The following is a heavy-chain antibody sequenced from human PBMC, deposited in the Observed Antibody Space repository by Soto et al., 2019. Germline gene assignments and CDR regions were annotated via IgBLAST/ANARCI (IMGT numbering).Heavy chain of an antibody. CDR1: GGSVSSSNW. CDR2: IYHSGST. Sequence: QVQLQESGTGLVKTSGTLSLTCAVPGGSVSSSNWWSWVRQPPGKGLGWIRAIYHSGSTNHNPSLKSRVTISVDMSKIQDALRLSSATAADTAVYYCARVGASYYYRMAVWGQGTTATFSS. D-gene: IGHD2-15*01. J-gene: IGHJ6*02. CDR3: ARVGASYYYRMAV. V-gene: IGHV4-4*02.